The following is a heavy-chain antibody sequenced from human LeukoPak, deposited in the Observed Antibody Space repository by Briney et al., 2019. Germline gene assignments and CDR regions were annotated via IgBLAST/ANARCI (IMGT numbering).Heavy chain of an antibody. D-gene: IGHD3-3*02. CDR2: VKSKTDGGTT. CDR3: TSFSRGY. J-gene: IGHJ4*02. CDR1: GFALSDAW. V-gene: IGHV3-15*01. Sequence: PGGSLRLSCAASGFALSDAWMTWVRQAPGKGLEWVGRVKSKTDGGTTDYAAPVKGRFTISRDDSKNTLYLQMNSLKTEDTAVYYCTSFSRGYWGQGTLVTVSP.